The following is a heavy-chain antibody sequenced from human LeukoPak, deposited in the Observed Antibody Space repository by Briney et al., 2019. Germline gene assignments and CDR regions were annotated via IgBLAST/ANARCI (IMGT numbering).Heavy chain of an antibody. CDR2: IYSSGST. D-gene: IGHD1-7*01. CDR3: AGGYHWNYILGQ. V-gene: IGHV4-61*02. CDR1: GASINSGTYY. J-gene: IGHJ4*02. Sequence: SETLSLTCTVSGASINSGTYYWTWIRQPAGKGLEWIGRIYSSGSTDYNPSLKSRVTISVDTSKNQFSLKLSSVTAADTAVYYCAGGYHWNYILGQWGQGALVTVSS.